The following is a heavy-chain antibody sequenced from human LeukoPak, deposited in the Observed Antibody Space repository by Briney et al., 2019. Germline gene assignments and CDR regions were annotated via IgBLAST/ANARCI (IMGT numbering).Heavy chain of an antibody. D-gene: IGHD3-3*01. V-gene: IGHV3-21*01. CDR1: GFTFRNYN. Sequence: GGSLRLSCAASGFTFRNYNMNWVRQAPGKGLEWVSSLSSSSSDIYYADSVKGRFTISRDNAKNSLSLQTNSLRAEDTAVYYCASSGFMGWWSWGQGTLVTVSS. CDR2: LSSSSSDI. J-gene: IGHJ5*02. CDR3: ASSGFMGWWS.